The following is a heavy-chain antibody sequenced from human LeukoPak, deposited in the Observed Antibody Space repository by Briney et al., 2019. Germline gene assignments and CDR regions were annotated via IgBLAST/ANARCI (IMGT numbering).Heavy chain of an antibody. D-gene: IGHD2-2*01. V-gene: IGHV4-34*01. CDR1: GWSFNDYY. CDR2: INARGDT. J-gene: IGHJ5*02. CDR3: ARGQVPAARGYNWFDP. Sequence: PSETLSLTCAVYGWSFNDYYWNWIRQPPGKGLEWIGEINARGDTNYNPSLKCRVTISVDTSKKQFSLRLTSMIAADTALYCCARGQVPAARGYNWFDPWGQGTLVTVSS.